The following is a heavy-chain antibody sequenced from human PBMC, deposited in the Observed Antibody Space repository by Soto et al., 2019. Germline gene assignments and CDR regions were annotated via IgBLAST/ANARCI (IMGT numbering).Heavy chain of an antibody. CDR1: GYTYASYY. CDR3: ARGVKYDSSDYCLVY. Sequence: GASVKVSCKESGYTYASYYRHWVRQAPGQGLEWMGIINPSGGGTSSAQKFQGRVILTRDTSTSIVYMELSSLRSEDTAVYYCARGVKYDSSDYCLVYWGQGTLVTVSS. J-gene: IGHJ4*01. D-gene: IGHD3-22*01. CDR2: INPSGGGT. V-gene: IGHV1-46*01.